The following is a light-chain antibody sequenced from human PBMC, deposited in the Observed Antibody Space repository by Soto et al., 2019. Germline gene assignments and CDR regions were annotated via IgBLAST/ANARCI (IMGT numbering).Light chain of an antibody. CDR1: SSDVGGSNY. CDR3: CSYAGSSLWV. V-gene: IGLV2-11*01. Sequence: QSALTQPRSMSGSPGQAVTISCTGTSSDVGGSNYVSWYQQHPGKAPKLVIYDVTRRPSGVPDRFSGSKSGNTASLTISGLQAEDEADYYCCSYAGSSLWVFGGGTKVTVL. CDR2: DVT. J-gene: IGLJ3*02.